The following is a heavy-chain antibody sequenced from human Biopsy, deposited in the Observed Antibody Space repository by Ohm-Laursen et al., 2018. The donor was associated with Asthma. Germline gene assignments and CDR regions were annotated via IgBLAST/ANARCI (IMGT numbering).Heavy chain of an antibody. CDR3: ARGDSSGWSHYYFDY. V-gene: IGHV3-53*01. Sequence: SLRLSCTASGFTVSRDHMFWVRQAPGKGLEWVSVIYSGGTSHTADSVRGRFTISRDFSKNTLHLQMHSLRGEDTAVYYCARGDSSGWSHYYFDYWGQGTLVTVSS. J-gene: IGHJ4*02. CDR2: IYSGGTS. CDR1: GFTVSRDH. D-gene: IGHD6-19*01.